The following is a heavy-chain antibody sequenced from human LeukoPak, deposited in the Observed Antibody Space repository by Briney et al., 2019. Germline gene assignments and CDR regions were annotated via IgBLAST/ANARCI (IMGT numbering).Heavy chain of an antibody. D-gene: IGHD5-18*01. CDR1: GYTFTSYG. V-gene: IGHV1-18*01. CDR2: ISAYKGNT. Sequence: ASMIFSCKASGYTFTSYGISWVRQAPGQGLEWMGWISAYKGNTNSAQKVQGRVTLTTDTSTSTAYMELRSLRSDDTAVYYCARQVDTSMALPDYWGQGTLVTV. J-gene: IGHJ4*02. CDR3: ARQVDTSMALPDY.